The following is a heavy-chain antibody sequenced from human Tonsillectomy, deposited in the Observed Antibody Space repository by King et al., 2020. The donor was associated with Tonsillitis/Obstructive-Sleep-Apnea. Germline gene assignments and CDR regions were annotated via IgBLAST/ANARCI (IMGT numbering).Heavy chain of an antibody. CDR2: IKEDESEK. Sequence: VQLVESGGGFVQPGGSLRLSCAASGFTFRSYLMTWVRQAPGKGLEWVANIKEDESEKKYVDSVKGRFTISRDNRKKLLYLQMNSLRVEDTAVYYCARAEMGSYYYTMDVWGKGNTGTVSS. CDR1: GFTFRSYL. D-gene: IGHD3-3*01. CDR3: ARAEMGSYYYTMDV. V-gene: IGHV3-7*04. J-gene: IGHJ6*03.